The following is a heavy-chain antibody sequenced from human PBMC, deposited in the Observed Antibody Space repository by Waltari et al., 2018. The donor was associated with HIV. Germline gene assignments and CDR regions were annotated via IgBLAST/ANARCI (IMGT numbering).Heavy chain of an antibody. V-gene: IGHV3-43D*03. CDR1: GFTFDDYA. J-gene: IGHJ4*02. CDR2: ISWDGGST. Sequence: EVQLVESGGVVVQPGGSLRLSCAASGFTFDDYAMHWVRQAPGKGLEWVSLISWDGGSTYYADSVKGRFTISRDNSKNSLYLQMNSLRAEDTALYYCAKEALSNPYDSSGYPPDYWGQGTLVTVSS. D-gene: IGHD3-22*01. CDR3: AKEALSNPYDSSGYPPDY.